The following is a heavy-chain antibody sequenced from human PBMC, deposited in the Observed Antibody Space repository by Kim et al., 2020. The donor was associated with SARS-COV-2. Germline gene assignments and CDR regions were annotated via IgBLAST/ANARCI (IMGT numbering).Heavy chain of an antibody. V-gene: IGHV3-53*01. J-gene: IGHJ6*02. CDR1: GFTVSSNY. Sequence: GGSLRLSCAASGFTVSSNYMSWVRQAPGKGLEWVSVIYSSSSTYYADSVKGRFTISRDNSKNTLYLQMNSLRATETAVYYCARDLGDSGMEVWGHWATDSVSS. D-gene: IGHD3-16*01. CDR2: IYSSSST. CDR3: ARDLGDSGMEV.